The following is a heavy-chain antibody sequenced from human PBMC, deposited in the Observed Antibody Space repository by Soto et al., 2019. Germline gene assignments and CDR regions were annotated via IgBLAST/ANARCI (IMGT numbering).Heavy chain of an antibody. J-gene: IGHJ3*02. D-gene: IGHD3-16*02. CDR1: GFPFSDYA. V-gene: IGHV3-23*01. CDR3: SGYHGDDAFDI. Sequence: EVQLLESGGGLVQPGGSLRLSCAASGFPFSDYAMTWVRQAPGKGLQWVSVISGIGSSRNYADSVKGRFTIFRDNSKNTLYLQMNSLRADDTAVYYCSGYHGDDAFDIWGQGTMVTVSS. CDR2: ISGIGSSR.